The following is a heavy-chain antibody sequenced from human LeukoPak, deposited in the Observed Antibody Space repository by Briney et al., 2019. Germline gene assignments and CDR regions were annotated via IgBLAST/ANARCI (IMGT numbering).Heavy chain of an antibody. CDR2: IYWNDDK. V-gene: IGHV2-5*01. D-gene: IGHD2-15*01. J-gene: IGHJ4*02. Sequence: SGPTLVKPTQTLTLTCTFSGFSLSTSGMGVGWIRQPPGKALEWLALIYWNDDKWYSPSLMSRLTITKDTSTNQVVLTMTNMDPVDTATYYCARRYCCGGSCYPFNYWGQGTLVTVSS. CDR1: GFSLSTSGMG. CDR3: ARRYCCGGSCYPFNY.